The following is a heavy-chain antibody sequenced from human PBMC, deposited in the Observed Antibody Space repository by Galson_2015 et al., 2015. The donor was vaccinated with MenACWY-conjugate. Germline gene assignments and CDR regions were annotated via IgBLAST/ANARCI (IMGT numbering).Heavy chain of an antibody. CDR1: GFSFSGSW. CDR2: IKQDASEK. CDR3: ARGPRYGAFDS. J-gene: IGHJ4*02. Sequence: SLRLSCAASGFSFSGSWMSWVRQAPGKGLEWVANIKQDASEKYYVDSVKGRFAISRDNAKNSLYLQMNSLGAEDTAVDYCARGPRYGAFDSWGQGTLVTVSS. V-gene: IGHV3-7*03. D-gene: IGHD4-17*01.